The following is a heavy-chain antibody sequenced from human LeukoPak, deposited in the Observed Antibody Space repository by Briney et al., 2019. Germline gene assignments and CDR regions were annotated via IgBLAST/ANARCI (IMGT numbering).Heavy chain of an antibody. CDR1: GYTFTSYG. V-gene: IGHV1-18*01. J-gene: IGHJ6*03. D-gene: IGHD3-3*01. CDR3: ARAGHYDFWSGYYVPGNYYYYYMDV. Sequence: APVKVSCKASGYTFTSYGISWVRQAPGQGLEWMGWISAYNGNTNYAQKLQGRVTMTTDTSTSTAYMELRSLRSDDTAVYYCARAGHYDFWSGYYVPGNYYYYYMDVWGKGTTVTVSS. CDR2: ISAYNGNT.